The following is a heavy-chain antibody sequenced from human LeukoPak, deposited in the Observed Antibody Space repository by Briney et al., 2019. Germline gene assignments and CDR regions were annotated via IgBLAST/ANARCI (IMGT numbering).Heavy chain of an antibody. CDR1: GVSISNYY. V-gene: IGHV4-59*01. CDR3: ATSMHGYCSGGSCHGAFDI. Sequence: KSSETLSLTCTVPGVSISNYYWSWIRQPPGKGLEWIGYIYYSGSTNYNPSLKSRVTISVDTSKNQFSLKLSSVTAADTAVYYCATSMHGYCSGGSCHGAFDIWGQGTMVTVSS. CDR2: IYYSGST. D-gene: IGHD2-15*01. J-gene: IGHJ3*02.